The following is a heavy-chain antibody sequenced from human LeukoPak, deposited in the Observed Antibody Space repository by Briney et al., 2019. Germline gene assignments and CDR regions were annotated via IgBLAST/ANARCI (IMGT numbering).Heavy chain of an antibody. V-gene: IGHV3-11*04. J-gene: IGHJ4*02. CDR3: ERGYYDILTGYYSFDY. CDR2: ISSSGSTI. CDR1: GFTFSDYY. Sequence: GGSLRLSCAASGFTFSDYYMSWIRQAPGKGLEWVSYISSSGSTIYYADSVKGRFTISRDNAKNSLYLQMNSLRAEDTAVYYCERGYYDILTGYYSFDYWGQGTLVTVSS. D-gene: IGHD3-9*01.